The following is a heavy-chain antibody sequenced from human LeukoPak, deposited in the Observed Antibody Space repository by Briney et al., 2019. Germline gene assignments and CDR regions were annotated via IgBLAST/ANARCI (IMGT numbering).Heavy chain of an antibody. CDR1: GSTFTTYY. CDR2: INPGGGTT. V-gene: IGHV1-46*01. J-gene: IGHJ4*02. CDR3: ARHDTMCSY. D-gene: IGHD3-22*01. Sequence: ASVKVSCKASGSTFTTYYMHWVRQAPGQGLEWMGIINPGGGTTNYAQNFQGGVTMTRDTSTSTVYMELSSLRPEDTAVYYCARHDTMCSYWGQGTLVTVSS.